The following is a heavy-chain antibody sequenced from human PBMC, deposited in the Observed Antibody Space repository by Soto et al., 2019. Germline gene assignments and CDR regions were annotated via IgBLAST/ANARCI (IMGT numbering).Heavy chain of an antibody. D-gene: IGHD6-13*01. CDR2: INHSGST. CDR1: GGSFSGYY. CDR3: AKGYSSSWYGVDY. Sequence: QVQLQQWGAGLLKPSETLSLTCAVYGGSFSGYYWSWIRQPPGKGLEWIGEINHSGSTNYNPSLKSRVTLSVDTSKNQFSLKLSSVTAADTAVYYCAKGYSSSWYGVDYWGQGTLVTVSS. J-gene: IGHJ4*02. V-gene: IGHV4-34*01.